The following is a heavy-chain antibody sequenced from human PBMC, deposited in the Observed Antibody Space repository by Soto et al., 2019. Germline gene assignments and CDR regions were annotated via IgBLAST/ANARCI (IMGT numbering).Heavy chain of an antibody. D-gene: IGHD2-21*02. J-gene: IGHJ4*02. V-gene: IGHV1-46*01. CDR1: GDTFTDYY. Sequence: QVQLMQSGAEVKKPGASVKVSCKASGDTFTDYYIHWVRQAPGQGLEWMGTVNPSGGHTTYAQQFPGRVTTTTDTSTRTLHRELTSLTSDDTAIYYCAGGRHVVVVTAAFGYWGRGTLVTVSS. CDR2: VNPSGGHT. CDR3: AGGRHVVVVTAAFGY.